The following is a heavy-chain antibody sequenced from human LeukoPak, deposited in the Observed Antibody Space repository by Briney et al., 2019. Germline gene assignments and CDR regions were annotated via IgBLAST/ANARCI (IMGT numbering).Heavy chain of an antibody. V-gene: IGHV3-21*01. CDR3: ARDYYDSSGQLHAGAHAFDI. CDR1: GFTFSTYY. Sequence: PGGSLRLSCAASGFTFSTYYMNWVRQAPGKGLEWVSFITGSSSYIYYTDSVKGRFTISRDNAKNSLFLQMNSLRDEDTAVYYCARDYYDSSGQLHAGAHAFDIWGQGTMVTVSS. J-gene: IGHJ3*02. D-gene: IGHD3-22*01. CDR2: ITGSSSYI.